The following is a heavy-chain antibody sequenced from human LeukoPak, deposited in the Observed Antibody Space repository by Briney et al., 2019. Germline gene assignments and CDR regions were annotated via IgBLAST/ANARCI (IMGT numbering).Heavy chain of an antibody. CDR1: GHTFTSYY. CDR3: ASDWGLSQLEYCSNTNCYMGAFDI. D-gene: IGHD2-2*02. J-gene: IGHJ3*02. CDR2: INPNSGGT. V-gene: IGHV1-2*02. Sequence: ASVTVSCKASGHTFTSYYMHWVRQAPGQGLEWMGWINPNSGGTNYAQKFQGRVTMTRDTSISTAYMELSRLRSDDTAVYYCASDWGLSQLEYCSNTNCYMGAFDIWGQGTMVTVSS.